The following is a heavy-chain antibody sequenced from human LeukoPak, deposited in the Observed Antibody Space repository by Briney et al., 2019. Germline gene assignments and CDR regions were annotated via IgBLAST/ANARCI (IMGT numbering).Heavy chain of an antibody. CDR1: GGSISSYY. D-gene: IGHD6-13*01. CDR2: IYTSGST. V-gene: IGHV4-4*07. Sequence: SETLSLTCTVSGGSISSYYWSWIRQPAGKGLEWIGHIYTSGSTNYNPSLKSRVTMSVDTSKNQFSLKLSSVTAADTAVYYCAKIFSSWSEYNWFDPWGQGTLVTVSS. J-gene: IGHJ5*02. CDR3: AKIFSSWSEYNWFDP.